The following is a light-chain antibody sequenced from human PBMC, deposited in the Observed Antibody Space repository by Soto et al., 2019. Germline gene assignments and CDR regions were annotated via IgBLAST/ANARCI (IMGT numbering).Light chain of an antibody. J-gene: IGKJ2*01. CDR1: QSLSSD. V-gene: IGKV3-15*01. CDR3: QQYNNWPPT. CDR2: GAS. Sequence: EMVMTQSPATLSVSPGERAIVSSRATQSLSSDLDWYQQRPGQAPRLLIFGASTRATGIPARFSGSGSGTEFTLTVSSLQSEDFAIYCCQQYNNWPPTFGQGTKLEIK.